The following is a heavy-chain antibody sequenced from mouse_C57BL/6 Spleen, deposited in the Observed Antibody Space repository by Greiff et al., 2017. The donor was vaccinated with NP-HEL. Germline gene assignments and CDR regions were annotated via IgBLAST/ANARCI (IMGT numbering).Heavy chain of an antibody. CDR3: ARGDDYDEGFAY. D-gene: IGHD2-4*01. J-gene: IGHJ3*01. Sequence: DVHLVESGGDLVKPGGSLKLSCAASGFTFSSYGMSWVRQTPDKRLEWVATISSGGSYTYYPDSVKGRFTISRDNAKNTLYLQMSSLKSEDTAMYYCARGDDYDEGFAYGGQGTLVTVSA. CDR1: GFTFSSYG. CDR2: ISSGGSYT. V-gene: IGHV5-6*01.